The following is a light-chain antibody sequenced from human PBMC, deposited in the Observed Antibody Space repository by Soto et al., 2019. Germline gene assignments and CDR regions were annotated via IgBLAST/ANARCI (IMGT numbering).Light chain of an antibody. CDR1: QSVSSSY. Sequence: IVLTQSPGTLSLSPGERATLSCRASQSVSSSYLAWYQQKPGQAPRLLIYDASTRATDIPARFTGSGSGTEFTLTISSLQSEDFAVFYCQQYNNWPPTWTFGQGTKVDIK. J-gene: IGKJ1*01. V-gene: IGKV3-15*01. CDR2: DAS. CDR3: QQYNNWPPTWT.